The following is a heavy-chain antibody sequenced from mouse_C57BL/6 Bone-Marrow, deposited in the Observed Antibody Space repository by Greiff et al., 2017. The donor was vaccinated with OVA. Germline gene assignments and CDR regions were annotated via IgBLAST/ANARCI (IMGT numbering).Heavy chain of an antibody. Sequence: VQLQQSGAELARPGASVKMSCKASGYTFTSYTMHWVKQRPGQGLEWIGYINPSSGYTKYNQKFKDKATLPADKSSSTAYMQLSSLTSEDSAVYYWASQGNGYAWCAYWGQGTLVTVSA. D-gene: IGHD2-2*01. CDR2: INPSSGYT. CDR3: ASQGNGYAWCAY. V-gene: IGHV1-4*01. J-gene: IGHJ3*01. CDR1: GYTFTSYT.